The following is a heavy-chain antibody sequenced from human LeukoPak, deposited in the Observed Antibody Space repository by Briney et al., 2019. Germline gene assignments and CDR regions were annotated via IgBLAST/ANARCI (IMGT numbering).Heavy chain of an antibody. CDR3: ARVARAMVRGVINGMDV. CDR1: GYSISSGYY. CDR2: IYYSGST. D-gene: IGHD3-10*01. V-gene: IGHV4-38-2*02. J-gene: IGHJ6*02. Sequence: NPSETLSLTCTVSGYSISSGYYWGWIRQPPGKGLEWIGYIYYSGSTYYNPSLKSRVTISVDTSKNQFSLKLSSVTAADTAVYYCARVARAMVRGVINGMDVWGQGTTVTVSS.